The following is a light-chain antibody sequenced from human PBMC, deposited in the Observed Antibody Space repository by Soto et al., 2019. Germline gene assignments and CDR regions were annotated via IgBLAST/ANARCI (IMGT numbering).Light chain of an antibody. CDR1: QCIASRA. J-gene: IGKJ2*01. CDR3: QQYGSSPPMYT. Sequence: IVLTQSAGTLSLSPGERATLSCRASQCIASRALAWYQQKPGQAPRPLMYSASKRDTGIPDRFSGSGSGTTFPLTISRLEPEDFAVYYCQQYGSSPPMYTFGQGTKLEIK. V-gene: IGKV3-20*01. CDR2: SAS.